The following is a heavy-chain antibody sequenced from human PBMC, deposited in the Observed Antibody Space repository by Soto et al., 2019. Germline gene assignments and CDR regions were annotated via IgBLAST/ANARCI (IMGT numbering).Heavy chain of an antibody. CDR3: ARDPDIVVVPAANYYGMDV. J-gene: IGHJ6*02. CDR1: GFTFSSYG. Sequence: PGGPLRLSCAASGFTFSSYGMHWVRQAPGKGLEWVAFIWYDGSNNYYADSVKGRFTISRDNSKNTLDLQMNSLRAEDTAVYYCARDPDIVVVPAANYYGMDVRGQGTTVTVSS. CDR2: IWYDGSNN. D-gene: IGHD2-2*01. V-gene: IGHV3-33*01.